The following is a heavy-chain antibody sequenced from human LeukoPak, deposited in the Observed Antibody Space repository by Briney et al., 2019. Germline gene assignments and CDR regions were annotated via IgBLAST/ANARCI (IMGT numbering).Heavy chain of an antibody. CDR2: INSDGSST. J-gene: IGHJ3*02. Sequence: GGSLRLSCAASGFTFSNYWMHWVRQAPGKGLVWVSRINSDGSSTSYADSVKGRFTISRDNAKDTLYLQMNSLRAEDTAVYYCARGGDSNYVNDAFDIWGQGTMVTVSS. CDR3: ARGGDSNYVNDAFDI. D-gene: IGHD4-11*01. V-gene: IGHV3-74*01. CDR1: GFTFSNYW.